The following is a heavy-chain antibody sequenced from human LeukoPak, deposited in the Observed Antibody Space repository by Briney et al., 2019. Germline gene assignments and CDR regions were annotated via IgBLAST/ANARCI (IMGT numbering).Heavy chain of an antibody. J-gene: IGHJ2*01. Sequence: LAGGSLRLSGAASGFTVSSNYMSWVRQAPGKGLEWVSVIYSGGSTYYADSVKGRFTISRDNSKNTLYLQMNSLRAEDTAVYYCARTVTRGWYFDLWGRGTLVTVSS. CDR3: ARTVTRGWYFDL. CDR2: IYSGGST. V-gene: IGHV3-53*01. D-gene: IGHD4-17*01. CDR1: GFTVSSNY.